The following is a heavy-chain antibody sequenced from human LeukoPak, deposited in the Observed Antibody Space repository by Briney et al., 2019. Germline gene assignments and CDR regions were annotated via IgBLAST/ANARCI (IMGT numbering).Heavy chain of an antibody. CDR1: GYNFSSYY. V-gene: IGHV1-46*01. Sequence: ASVKLSCKASGYNFSSYYIQWVRQDPGQGLEWMGLLNPSRGTTAYAPKFQGRVTMTRDTSSNTVYMELRGLRSDDTAIYYCARDATRGIGGSYDLDFWGQGSLATVSS. J-gene: IGHJ4*02. CDR3: ARDATRGIGGSYDLDF. CDR2: LNPSRGTT. D-gene: IGHD3-16*01.